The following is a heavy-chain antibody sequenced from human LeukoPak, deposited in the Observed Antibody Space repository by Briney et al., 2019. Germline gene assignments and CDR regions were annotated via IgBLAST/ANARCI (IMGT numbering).Heavy chain of an antibody. CDR2: INPNSGGT. J-gene: IGHJ6*02. CDR3: ARFSVRYYYGMDV. V-gene: IGHV1-2*04. CDR1: GYTFTGYY. Sequence: ASVKVSCKASGYTFTGYYMHWVRQAPGQGLEWMGWINPNSGGTNYAQKFQGWVTMTRDTSISTAYMELSRLRSDDTAVYYCARFSVRYYYGMDVWGQGTTVTVS.